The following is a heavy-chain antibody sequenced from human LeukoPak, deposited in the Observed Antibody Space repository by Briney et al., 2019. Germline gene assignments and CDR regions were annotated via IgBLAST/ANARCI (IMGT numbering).Heavy chain of an antibody. Sequence: TGGSLRLSCAASGFTFNNYNMNWVRQAPGKALEWVSSITSSGAYIFYADSVKGRFTISRDNSKDSLYLQMNSLGPEDTAVYYCARDPYSGNYGNYYYYYMDVWGKGTTVTISS. CDR1: GFTFNNYN. D-gene: IGHD1-26*01. CDR2: ITSSGAYI. CDR3: ARDPYSGNYGNYYYYYMDV. V-gene: IGHV3-21*01. J-gene: IGHJ6*03.